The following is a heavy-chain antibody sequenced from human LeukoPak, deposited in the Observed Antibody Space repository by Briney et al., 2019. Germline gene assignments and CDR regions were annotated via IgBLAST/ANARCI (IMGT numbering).Heavy chain of an antibody. V-gene: IGHV3-30*04. CDR1: GFTFSSYA. CDR3: ARDEILVANYYDSRSGFDY. J-gene: IGHJ4*02. D-gene: IGHD3-22*01. Sequence: PGRSLRLSCAASGFTFSSYAMHWVRQAPGKGLEWVAVISYDGSNKYYADSVKGRFTISSDNSKNTLYLQMNSLRAEDMAVYYCARDEILVANYYDSRSGFDYWGQGTLVTVSS. CDR2: ISYDGSNK.